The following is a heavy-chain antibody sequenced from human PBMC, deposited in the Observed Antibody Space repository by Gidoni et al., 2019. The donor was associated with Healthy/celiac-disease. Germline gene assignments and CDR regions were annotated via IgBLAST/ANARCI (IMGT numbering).Heavy chain of an antibody. CDR2: IYWDDDK. V-gene: IGHV2-5*02. J-gene: IGHJ3*02. D-gene: IGHD3-3*01. CDR3: AHRLSAYDFWSGYFTIHDAFDI. Sequence: QITLKESGPTLVKPTQTLTLNCTFPGFPLRTSGVGVGWIRQPPGKALEWLALIYWDDDKRYSPSLKSRLTITKDTSKNQVVLTMTNMDPVDTATYYCAHRLSAYDFWSGYFTIHDAFDIWGQGTMVTVSS. CDR1: GFPLRTSGVG.